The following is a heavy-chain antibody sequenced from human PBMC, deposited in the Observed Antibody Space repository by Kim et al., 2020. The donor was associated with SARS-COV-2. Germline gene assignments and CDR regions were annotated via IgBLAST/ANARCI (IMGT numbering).Heavy chain of an antibody. CDR2: INHSGST. J-gene: IGHJ4*02. CDR1: GGSFSGYY. D-gene: IGHD5-18*01. Sequence: SETLSLTCAVYGGSFSGYYWSWIRQPPGKGLEWIGEINHSGSTNYNPSLKSRVTISVDTSKNQFSLKLSSVTAADTAVYYCARGGQGPSYSYGYDYFDYWGQGTLVTVSS. V-gene: IGHV4-34*01. CDR3: ARGGQGPSYSYGYDYFDY.